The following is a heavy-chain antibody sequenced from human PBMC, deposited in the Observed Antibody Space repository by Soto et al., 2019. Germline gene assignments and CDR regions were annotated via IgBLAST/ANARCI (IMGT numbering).Heavy chain of an antibody. CDR3: ARDLGKQLFDY. J-gene: IGHJ4*02. Sequence: QVQLVQSGAEVKKPGASVKVSCKASGYSCTSYGISWVRQAPGQGLEWMGWINAYNGNKKYAQKLQGRVTMTTDTSTRTADMELRSLRSDDTAVYYCARDLGKQLFDYWGQGTLVTVSS. D-gene: IGHD6-13*01. CDR1: GYSCTSYG. V-gene: IGHV1-18*01. CDR2: INAYNGNK.